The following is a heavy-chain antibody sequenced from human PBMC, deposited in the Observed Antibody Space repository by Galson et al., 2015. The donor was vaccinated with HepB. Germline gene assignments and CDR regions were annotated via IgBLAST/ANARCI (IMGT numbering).Heavy chain of an antibody. CDR3: ARGAYNWNDEFYFDS. J-gene: IGHJ4*02. CDR1: GYSFITYA. V-gene: IGHV7-4-1*02. CDR2: INTNTGTP. Sequence: SVKVSCKAPGYSFITYAMNWVRQAPGQGLEWMGRINTNTGTPTYVQGFTGRFVFSLDTSVSTAYLQISSLKAEDTAVYYCARGAYNWNDEFYFDSWGQGTLVTVSS. D-gene: IGHD1-20*01.